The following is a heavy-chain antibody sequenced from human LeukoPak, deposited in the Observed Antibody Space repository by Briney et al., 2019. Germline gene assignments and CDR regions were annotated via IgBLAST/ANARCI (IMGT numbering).Heavy chain of an antibody. CDR2: IYSGGST. D-gene: IGHD1-1*01. Sequence: PGGSLRLSCAASGLTVSSTHMSWVRQTPGKGLEWVSVIYSGGSTYYADSVKGRFTISRDNSKNTLYLQMNSLRAEDTAVYYCATAGTGSYPRWGQGTLVTVSS. J-gene: IGHJ4*02. CDR3: ATAGTGSYPR. CDR1: GLTVSSTH. V-gene: IGHV3-66*01.